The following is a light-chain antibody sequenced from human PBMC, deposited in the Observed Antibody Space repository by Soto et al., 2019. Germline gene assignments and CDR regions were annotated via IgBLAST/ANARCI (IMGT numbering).Light chain of an antibody. CDR1: HDISNY. J-gene: IGKJ1*01. CDR3: QQYITYPT. V-gene: IGKV1-5*03. CDR2: KAS. Sequence: DIQMTQSPSSLSASVGDRVTITCRASHDISNYLAWYQQRPGKAPKLLIYKASNLENGVPSRFSGSGSGTEFTLTINSLQPDDLATYYCQQYITYPTFGQGTKVDIK.